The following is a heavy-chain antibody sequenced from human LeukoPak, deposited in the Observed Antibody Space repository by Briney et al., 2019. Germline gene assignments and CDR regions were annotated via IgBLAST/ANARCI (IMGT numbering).Heavy chain of an antibody. CDR1: GFTFSTYW. CDR3: ATSHDSSGND. CDR2: IRQDGGAT. V-gene: IGHV3-7*01. Sequence: GGSLRLSCAAPGFTFSTYWMSWVRQAPGKGLEWVANIRQDGGATFYVDSVKGRFIISRDNAKNSLYLQMNSLRDEDTGVYYCATSHDSSGNDWGQGTLVTVHS. D-gene: IGHD3-22*01. J-gene: IGHJ4*02.